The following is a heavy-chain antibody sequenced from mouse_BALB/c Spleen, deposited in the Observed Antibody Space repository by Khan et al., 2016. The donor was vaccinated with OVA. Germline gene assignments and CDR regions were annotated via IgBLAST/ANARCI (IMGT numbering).Heavy chain of an antibody. V-gene: IGHV5-6*01. D-gene: IGHD1-1*01. J-gene: IGHJ2*01. CDR1: GFTFSNYG. CDR3: SRQPGYYCSNSYFDY. Sequence: EVELVESGGDLVKPGGSLKLFCAASGFTFSNYGMSWVRQTPDKRLEWVASISSGGTYTYYPDTVQGRFTISRDNDENSMVLQMTTLKSEDSAMYYCSRQPGYYCSNSYFDYWGQGTTLTVSS. CDR2: ISSGGTYT.